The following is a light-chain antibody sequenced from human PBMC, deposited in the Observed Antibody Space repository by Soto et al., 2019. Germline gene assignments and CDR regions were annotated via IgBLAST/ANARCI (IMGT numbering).Light chain of an antibody. CDR1: QSVSSY. J-gene: IGKJ5*01. V-gene: IGKV3-11*01. CDR3: QQRYNWPPIT. Sequence: EIVLTQSPATLSLSPGERATLSCRASQSVSSYLALYQQKPGQAPRLLIYDASNMAIGIPARFSASGSGTDFTLTISCLEPEDFAVYYFQQRYNWPPITFGQGTRLE. CDR2: DAS.